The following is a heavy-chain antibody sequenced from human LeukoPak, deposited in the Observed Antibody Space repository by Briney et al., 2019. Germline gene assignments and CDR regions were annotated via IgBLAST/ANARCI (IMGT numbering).Heavy chain of an antibody. CDR1: GFTVSSSF. CDR3: AKDSDGDYFDY. Sequence: PGGSLRLSCAASGFTVSSSFMSWVRQAPGKGLEWVSAISGSGGSTYYADSVKGRFTISRDNSKNTLYLQMNSLRAEDTAVYYCAKDSDGDYFDYWGQGTLVTVSS. D-gene: IGHD4-17*01. CDR2: ISGSGGST. J-gene: IGHJ4*02. V-gene: IGHV3-23*01.